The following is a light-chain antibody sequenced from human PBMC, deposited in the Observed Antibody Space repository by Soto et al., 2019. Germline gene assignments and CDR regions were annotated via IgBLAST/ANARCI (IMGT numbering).Light chain of an antibody. J-gene: IGKJ1*01. Sequence: DIQMTQSPSSLSASIGDRVTITCQASQDISYYLNWYQQKPGIAPKLLIYEASTLQSGVPSRFSGSGYGTVFTLTISRLQPDDSASYYCQQYDVLSTFGQGTKVDI. V-gene: IGKV1-33*01. CDR2: EAS. CDR1: QDISYY. CDR3: QQYDVLST.